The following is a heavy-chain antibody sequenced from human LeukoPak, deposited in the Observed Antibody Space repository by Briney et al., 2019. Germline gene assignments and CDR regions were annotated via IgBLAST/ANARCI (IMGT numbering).Heavy chain of an antibody. D-gene: IGHD3-9*01. V-gene: IGHV1-2*02. CDR1: GYTFTGYY. J-gene: IGHJ4*02. Sequence: ASVKVSCKASGYTFTGYYMHWVRQAPGQGLEWMGWINPNSGGTNYAQKFQGRVTMTRDTSISTAYMELSRLRSDDTAVYYCARAFYDILTGYATPIGYWGQGTLVTASS. CDR2: INPNSGGT. CDR3: ARAFYDILTGYATPIGY.